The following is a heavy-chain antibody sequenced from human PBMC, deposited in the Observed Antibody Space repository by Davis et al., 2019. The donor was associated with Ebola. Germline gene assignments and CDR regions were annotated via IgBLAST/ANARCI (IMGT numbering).Heavy chain of an antibody. V-gene: IGHV1-3*01. CDR1: GYTFTSYA. D-gene: IGHD4-23*01. Sequence: ASVKVSCKASGYTFTSYAMHWVRQAPGQRLEWMGWINAGNGNTKYSQKFQGRVTITRDTSASTAYMELSSLRSEDTAVYYCAREYGGNPYNWFDPWGQGTLVTVSS. CDR3: AREYGGNPYNWFDP. J-gene: IGHJ5*02. CDR2: INAGNGNT.